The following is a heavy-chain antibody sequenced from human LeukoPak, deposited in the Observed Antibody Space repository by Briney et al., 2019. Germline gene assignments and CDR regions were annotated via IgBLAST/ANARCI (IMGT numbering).Heavy chain of an antibody. CDR1: GCTFSSYT. CDR2: IIPILGIA. J-gene: IGHJ4*02. Sequence: ASAKVSCKASGCTFSSYTISWVRQAPGQGLEWMGRIIPILGIANYAQKFQGRVTITADKSTSTAYMELSSLRSEDTAVYYCARALTYYYDSSGYLDYWGQGTLVTVSS. D-gene: IGHD3-22*01. CDR3: ARALTYYYDSSGYLDY. V-gene: IGHV1-69*02.